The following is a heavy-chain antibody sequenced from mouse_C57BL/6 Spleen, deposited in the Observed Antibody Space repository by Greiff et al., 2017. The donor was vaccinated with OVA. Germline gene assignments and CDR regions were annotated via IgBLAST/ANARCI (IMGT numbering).Heavy chain of an antibody. J-gene: IGHJ4*01. V-gene: IGHV1-15*01. CDR2: IDPETGGT. CDR1: GYTFTDYE. D-gene: IGHD2-3*01. CDR3: TRYDGPWGY. Sequence: VKLQQSGAELVRPGASVTLSCKASGYTFTDYEMHWVKQTPVHGLEWIGAIDPETGGTAYNQKFKGKAILTADKSSSTAYMELRSLTSEDSAVYYCTRYDGPWGYWGQGTSVTVSS.